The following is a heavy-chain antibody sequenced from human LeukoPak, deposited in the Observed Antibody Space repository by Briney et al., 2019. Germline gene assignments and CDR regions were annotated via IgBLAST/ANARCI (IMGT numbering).Heavy chain of an antibody. CDR3: ARSIAARPESGGGYFDY. J-gene: IGHJ4*02. CDR2: IYYSGST. D-gene: IGHD6-6*01. V-gene: IGHV4-31*03. CDR1: GGSISSGGYY. Sequence: SETLSLTCTVSGGSISSGGYYWSWIRQHPGKGLEWIGYIYYSGSTYYNPSLKSRVTISVDTSKNQFSLKLSSVTAADTAVYYCARSIAARPESGGGYFDYWGQGTLVTVSS.